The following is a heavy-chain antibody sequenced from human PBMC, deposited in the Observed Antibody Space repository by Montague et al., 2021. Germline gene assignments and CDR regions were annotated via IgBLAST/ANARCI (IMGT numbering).Heavy chain of an antibody. CDR1: SGSIFHAY. Sequence: SETLSLTCTVSSGSIFHAYWSWVRQPPGKGLEWLGYMFYGGATSNNPSLKSRVTMSIDTSTNQFSLKLSSVTAADTAVYYCAKQDYFVSGSSYKGFDPWGQGTLVTVSS. V-gene: IGHV4-59*08. CDR2: MFYGGAT. J-gene: IGHJ5*02. CDR3: AKQDYFVSGSSYKGFDP. D-gene: IGHD3-10*01.